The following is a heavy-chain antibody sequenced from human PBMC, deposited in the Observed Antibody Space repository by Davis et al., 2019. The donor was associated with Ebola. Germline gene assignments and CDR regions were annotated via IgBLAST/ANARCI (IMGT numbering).Heavy chain of an antibody. CDR2: IYSGGST. CDR1: GFTVSSNY. D-gene: IGHD5-12*01. V-gene: IGHV3-66*01. CDR3: ARGDSGYDYAYYGMDV. Sequence: PGGSLRLSCAASGFTVSSNYMSWVRQAPGKGLEWVSVIYSGGSTYYADSVKGRFTISRDNSKNTLYLQMNSLRAEDTAVYYCARGDSGYDYAYYGMDVWGQGTTVTVSS. J-gene: IGHJ6*02.